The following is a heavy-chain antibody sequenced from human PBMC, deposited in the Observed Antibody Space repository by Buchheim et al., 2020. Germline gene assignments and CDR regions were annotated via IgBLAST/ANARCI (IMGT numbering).Heavy chain of an antibody. CDR1: GYTFTSYY. Sequence: QVQLVQSGAEVKKPGASVKVSCKASGYTFTSYYMHWVRQAPGQGLQWMGIINPSGGSTSYAQRFQGRVTMTRDTSTSTVYMELSSLTSEDAAVYYCARGSGGGYNGYNWFDPWGQGTL. CDR3: ARGSGGGYNGYNWFDP. J-gene: IGHJ5*02. V-gene: IGHV1-46*03. D-gene: IGHD5-12*01. CDR2: INPSGGST.